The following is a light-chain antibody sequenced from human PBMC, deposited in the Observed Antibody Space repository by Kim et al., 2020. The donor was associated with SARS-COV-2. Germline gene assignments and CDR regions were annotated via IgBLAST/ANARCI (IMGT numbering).Light chain of an antibody. CDR2: YDS. V-gene: IGLV3-21*04. J-gene: IGLJ3*02. CDR1: NIGSKS. Sequence: APRKTARFTCGGNNIGSKSVHWYQQKPGQAPVLVIYYDSDRPSGIPERFSGSNSGNTATLTISRVEAGDEADYYCQVWDSSSEHRVFGGGTQLTVL. CDR3: QVWDSSSEHRV.